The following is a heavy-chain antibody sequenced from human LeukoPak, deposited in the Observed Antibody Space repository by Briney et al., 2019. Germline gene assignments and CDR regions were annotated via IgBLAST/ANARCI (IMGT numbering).Heavy chain of an antibody. J-gene: IGHJ4*02. CDR2: LTGSGGST. D-gene: IGHD4-17*01. CDR3: ARDRDYPRDQFDY. Sequence: GGSLRLSCVASGFTFGSYAVSWVRQAPGKGLEWVSALTGSGGSTFYADSVRGRFTISRDNSKNTVYLQMNSLRAEDTAVYFCARDRDYPRDQFDYWGQGTLVTVSS. CDR1: GFTFGSYA. V-gene: IGHV3-23*01.